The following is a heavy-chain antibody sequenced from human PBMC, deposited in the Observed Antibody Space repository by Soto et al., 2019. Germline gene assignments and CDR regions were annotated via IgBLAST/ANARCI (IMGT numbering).Heavy chain of an antibody. J-gene: IGHJ4*02. Sequence: QVLLVQSGAEVKKPGASVKVSCKASGYTFSSYDINWVRQATGQGLEWMGWMNPNSGNTGYAQKFQCRLTMTRNTSISTAHMELSSLRPEDTAVYYCTRGLGPGNSPGDYWGQGTLVTVSS. D-gene: IGHD1-1*01. CDR2: MNPNSGNT. CDR1: GYTFSSYD. CDR3: TRGLGPGNSPGDY. V-gene: IGHV1-8*01.